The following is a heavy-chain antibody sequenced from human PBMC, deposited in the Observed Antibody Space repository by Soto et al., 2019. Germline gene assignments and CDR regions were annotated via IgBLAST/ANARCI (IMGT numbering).Heavy chain of an antibody. V-gene: IGHV3-30-3*01. CDR1: GFTFSSYA. CDR2: ISYDGSNK. CDR3: ARGSHDYGDQEYFQH. Sequence: QVQLVESGGGVVQPGRSLRLSCAASGFTFSSYAMHWVRQAPGKGLEWVAVISYDGSNKYYADSVKGRFTISRDNSKNTLYLQMNSLRAEDTAVYYCARGSHDYGDQEYFQHWGQGTLVTVSS. D-gene: IGHD4-17*01. J-gene: IGHJ1*01.